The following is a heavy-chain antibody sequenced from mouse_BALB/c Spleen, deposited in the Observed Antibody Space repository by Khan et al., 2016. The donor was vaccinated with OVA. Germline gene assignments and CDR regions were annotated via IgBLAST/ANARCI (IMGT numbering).Heavy chain of an antibody. V-gene: IGHV3-2*02. CDR3: ARTARIKY. Sequence: VQLKESGPGLVKPSQSLSLTCTVTGYSITSGYGWNWIRQFPGNKLEWMGYISYSGSTNYNPFLKSRNSITRTTSKNQFFLQLNSATTEDTATYYCARTARIKYWGQGTTLTVSA. CDR1: GYSITSGYG. J-gene: IGHJ2*01. CDR2: ISYSGST. D-gene: IGHD1-2*01.